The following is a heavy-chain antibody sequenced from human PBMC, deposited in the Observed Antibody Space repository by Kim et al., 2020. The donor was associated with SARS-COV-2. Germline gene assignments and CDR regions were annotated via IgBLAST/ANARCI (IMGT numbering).Heavy chain of an antibody. Sequence: LSLTCAASGFTFSSYTMNWVRQAPGKGLEWVSTISGSGGSTYYADSVKGRFTISRDNSKNTLYLQVNSLRAEDTAIYYCAKGGRGTTPFGIDCWGQGTLVTVSS. J-gene: IGHJ4*02. CDR3: AKGGRGTTPFGIDC. V-gene: IGHV3-23*01. CDR2: ISGSGGST. D-gene: IGHD3-10*01. CDR1: GFTFSSYT.